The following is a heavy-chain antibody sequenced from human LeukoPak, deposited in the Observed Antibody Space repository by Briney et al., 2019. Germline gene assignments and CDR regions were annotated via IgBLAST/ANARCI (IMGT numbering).Heavy chain of an antibody. J-gene: IGHJ4*02. CDR3: ANGEGSSGYLNFDY. V-gene: IGHV3-30*18. Sequence: GGSLRLSCAASGFTFSSYGMHWVRQAPGKGLEWVAVISYDGSNKYYADSVKGRFTISRDNSKNTLYLQMNSLRAEDTAVYYCANGEGSSGYLNFDYWGQGTLATVSS. CDR2: ISYDGSNK. D-gene: IGHD3-22*01. CDR1: GFTFSSYG.